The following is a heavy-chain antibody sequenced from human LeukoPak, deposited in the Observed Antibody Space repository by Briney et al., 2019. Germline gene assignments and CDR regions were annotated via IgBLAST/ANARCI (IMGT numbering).Heavy chain of an antibody. CDR3: ARVRGSHWYFDL. D-gene: IGHD6-19*01. CDR1: GGTFSSYA. Sequence: GASVKVSCKASGGTFSSYAISWVRQAPGQGFEWMGGIIPIFGTANYAQKFQGRVTITTDESTSTAYMELSSLRSEDTAVYYCARVRGSHWYFDLWGRGTLVTVSS. J-gene: IGHJ2*01. V-gene: IGHV1-69*05. CDR2: IIPIFGTA.